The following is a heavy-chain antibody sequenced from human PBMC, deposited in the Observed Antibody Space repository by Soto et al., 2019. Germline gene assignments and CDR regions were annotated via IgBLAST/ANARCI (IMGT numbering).Heavy chain of an antibody. CDR3: AREYCSDSRCYNGDY. J-gene: IGHJ4*02. Sequence: ASVKVSWKASGYTFTQYGISWVRQAPGQGLEWMGWISGSGDHTKYAQKFQGRVTVTTDTFTTTVYMELGSLTSDDTAVYYCAREYCSDSRCYNGDYWGQGTLVTVSS. V-gene: IGHV1-18*01. D-gene: IGHD2-2*02. CDR1: GYTFTQYG. CDR2: ISGSGDHT.